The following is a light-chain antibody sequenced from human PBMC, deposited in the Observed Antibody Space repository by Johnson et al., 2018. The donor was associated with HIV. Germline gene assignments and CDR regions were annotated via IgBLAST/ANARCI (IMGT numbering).Light chain of an antibody. CDR3: GTWDISLSVGF. J-gene: IGLJ1*01. CDR2: ENN. Sequence: QPVLTQPPSVSVAPGQKVTISCSGSSSNIGNNYVSWYQQLPGTAPKLLICENNKRPSGIPDRFSGSKSGTSATLGISGLQTGDEADYYCGTWDISLSVGFFGTGTKVTVL. V-gene: IGLV1-51*02. CDR1: SSNIGNNY.